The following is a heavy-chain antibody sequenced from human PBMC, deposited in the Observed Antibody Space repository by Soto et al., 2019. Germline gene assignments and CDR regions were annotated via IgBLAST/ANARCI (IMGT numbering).Heavy chain of an antibody. V-gene: IGHV3-30*03. J-gene: IGHJ3*02. D-gene: IGHD2-21*01. CDR2: ISHDGSNK. CDR1: GFTFSSYG. CDR3: VRDHIYAFDI. Sequence: GGSLRLSCAASGFTFSSYGMHWVRQAPGKGLEWVAVISHDGSNKYFADSVKGRFTISRDNAKNSLYLQMNSLRAEDTAVYYCVRDHIYAFDIWGQGTMVTVSS.